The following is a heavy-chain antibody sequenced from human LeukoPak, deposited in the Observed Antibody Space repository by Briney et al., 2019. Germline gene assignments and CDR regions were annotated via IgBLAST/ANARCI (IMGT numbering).Heavy chain of an antibody. V-gene: IGHV4-34*01. D-gene: IGHD2-15*01. CDR1: GESLNSYY. CDR3: ARGAWATRLGS. Sequence: PSETLSLTCAVYGESLNSYYWSWIRQPPGKGLEGIGEIYESGSTEYNPSLKSRVTISMVPSKQRFSLSLTSVTAADTAVYYCARGAWATRLGSWGLGTPVIVSS. CDR2: IYESGST. J-gene: IGHJ4*02.